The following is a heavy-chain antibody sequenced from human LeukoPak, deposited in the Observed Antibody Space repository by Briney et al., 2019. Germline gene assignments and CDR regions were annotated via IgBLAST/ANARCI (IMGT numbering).Heavy chain of an antibody. CDR2: ITGSGGGT. CDR1: GFTFSSYA. D-gene: IGHD6-13*01. Sequence: GGSLRLSCAASGFTFSSYAMTWVRQAPGKGLEWVSAITGSGGGTFYADSVKGRFTISRDNSKNTLYLQMNSLRAEDTAVYYCGKDQNVAAAGVPYDYWGQGTLVTVSP. V-gene: IGHV3-23*01. J-gene: IGHJ4*02. CDR3: GKDQNVAAAGVPYDY.